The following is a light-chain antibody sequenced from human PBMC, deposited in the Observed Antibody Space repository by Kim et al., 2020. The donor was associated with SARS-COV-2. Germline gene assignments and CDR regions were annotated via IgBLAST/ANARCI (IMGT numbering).Light chain of an antibody. Sequence: LSPGERATLSCRASQSVSSYLAWYQHKPGQAPRLLIYDASNRATGIPARFSGSGSETDFTLTISSLEPEDFAVYYCQQRSNWPLTFGGGTKVDIK. J-gene: IGKJ4*01. CDR1: QSVSSY. V-gene: IGKV3-11*01. CDR2: DAS. CDR3: QQRSNWPLT.